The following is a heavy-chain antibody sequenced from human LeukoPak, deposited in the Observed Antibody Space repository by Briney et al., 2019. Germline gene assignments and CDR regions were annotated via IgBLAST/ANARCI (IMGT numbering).Heavy chain of an antibody. J-gene: IGHJ1*01. Sequence: ASVKVSCKASGYTFTSYGISWVRQAPGQGLEWMGWISAYNGNTNHAQKLQGSVTMTTDTSTSTAYMELRSLRSDDTAVYYCARAPSGYYQENRWSAEYFQHWGQGTLVTVSS. V-gene: IGHV1-18*01. CDR1: GYTFTSYG. CDR2: ISAYNGNT. CDR3: ARAPSGYYQENRWSAEYFQH. D-gene: IGHD3-22*01.